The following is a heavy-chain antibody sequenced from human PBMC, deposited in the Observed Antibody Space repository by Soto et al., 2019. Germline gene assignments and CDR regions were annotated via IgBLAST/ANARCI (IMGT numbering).Heavy chain of an antibody. Sequence: DVQLLESGGDLVQPGGSLRLSCTASGFILSSYAMSWVRQAPGKGLEWVSSVSAGGDMTYNSDSVKGRFTISRDNSNNALFMQMNSVRIGDTALYYCARGDRGGSGSPASYYYSGLDVWGQGTTVTVS. D-gene: IGHD3-10*01. CDR1: GFILSSYA. CDR3: ARGDRGGSGSPASYYYSGLDV. J-gene: IGHJ6*02. CDR2: VSAGGDMT. V-gene: IGHV3-23*01.